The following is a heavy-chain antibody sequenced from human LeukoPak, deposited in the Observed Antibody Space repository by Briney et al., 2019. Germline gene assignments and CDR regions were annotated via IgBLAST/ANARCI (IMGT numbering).Heavy chain of an antibody. J-gene: IGHJ4*02. Sequence: SVKVSGKASVFTYTSSAMQWVRQARGQRLEWIGWIVVGSGNTNYAQKFQERVTITRDMSTSTAYMELSSLRSEDTAVYYSAAFPSNPLRDYWGQGTLVTVSS. CDR2: IVVGSGNT. D-gene: IGHD4-17*01. CDR1: VFTYTSSA. V-gene: IGHV1-58*02. CDR3: AAFPSNPLRDY.